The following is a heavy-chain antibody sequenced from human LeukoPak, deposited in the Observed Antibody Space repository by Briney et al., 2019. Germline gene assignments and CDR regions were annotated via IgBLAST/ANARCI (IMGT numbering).Heavy chain of an antibody. CDR1: GFTFSSYS. D-gene: IGHD2-21*02. J-gene: IGHJ4*02. CDR3: AKDRLLNCRGDCYIFDY. CDR2: ISGSGDST. V-gene: IGHV3-23*01. Sequence: GGSLRLSCAASGFTFSSYSMNWVRQTPGKGLEWVSSISGSGDSTFYADSVKGRFSISRDNSKNTLYLKVNGLRTEDTAVYYCAKDRLLNCRGDCYIFDYWGQGTVVTVSS.